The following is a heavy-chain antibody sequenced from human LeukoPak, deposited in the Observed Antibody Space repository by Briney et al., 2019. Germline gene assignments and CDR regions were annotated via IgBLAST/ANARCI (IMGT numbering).Heavy chain of an antibody. D-gene: IGHD6-19*01. V-gene: IGHV3-48*01. CDR3: ARGTVAGKAPY. Sequence: GSLRLSCIASGFTFSSHSMNWVRQAPGKGLEWVSYISSSSSTIYYADSVKGRFSISRDNVKNSLYLQMNSLRAEDTAVYYSARGTVAGKAPYWGQGTLVTVSS. J-gene: IGHJ4*02. CDR2: ISSSSSTI. CDR1: GFTFSSHS.